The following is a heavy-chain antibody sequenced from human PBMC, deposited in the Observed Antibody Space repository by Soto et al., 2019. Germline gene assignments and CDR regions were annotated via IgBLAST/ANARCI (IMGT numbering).Heavy chain of an antibody. J-gene: IGHJ4*02. V-gene: IGHV3-48*01. CDR1: GFTFSSYS. CDR3: ARGLAAAVGGFYFDY. CDR2: ISSSSSTI. Sequence: GGSLRLSCAASGFTFSSYSMNWVRQAPGKGLEWVSYISSSSSTIYYADSVKGRFTISRDNAKNSLYLQMNSLRAEDTAVYYCARGLAAAVGGFYFDYWGQGTLVTVSS. D-gene: IGHD6-13*01.